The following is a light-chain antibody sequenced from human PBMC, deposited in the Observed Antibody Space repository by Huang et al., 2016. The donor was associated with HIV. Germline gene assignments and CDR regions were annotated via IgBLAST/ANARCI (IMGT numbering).Light chain of an antibody. CDR2: HAS. CDR3: QQTGSLPPT. CDR1: QDIRNN. Sequence: DIQMTQSPTSLSASVGKRVTITCQASQDIRNNLNWYQFKPGKAPKLLISHASHLEVGVTSRFSGGGSGTFFILTVTSLQPEDFATYFCQQTGSLPPTFGPGTTV. V-gene: IGKV1-33*01. J-gene: IGKJ3*01.